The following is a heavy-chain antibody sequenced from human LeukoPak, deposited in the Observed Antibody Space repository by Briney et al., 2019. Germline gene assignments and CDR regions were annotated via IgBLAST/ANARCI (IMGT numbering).Heavy chain of an antibody. V-gene: IGHV1-18*01. J-gene: IGHJ6*03. CDR3: ARDPGPGDYYYYMDV. CDR2: ISAYNGNT. Sequence: ASVKVSCKASGYTFTSYGISWVRQAPGQGLEWMGWISAYNGNTNYAQKLQGRVTMTTDTSTSTAYMELRSLRSDDTAVYYCARDPGPGDYYYYMDVWGKGTTVTVSS. CDR1: GYTFTSYG. D-gene: IGHD3-10*01.